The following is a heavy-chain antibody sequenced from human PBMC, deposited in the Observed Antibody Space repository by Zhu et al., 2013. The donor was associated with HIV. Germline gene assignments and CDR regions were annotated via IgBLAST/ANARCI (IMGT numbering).Heavy chain of an antibody. Sequence: QVQLVQSGAEVKKPGSSVKVSCKASGGTFSSYAISWVRQAPGQGLEWMGMIAPTGSRTTYAQNFQGRVTMTRDTSASTVYLELSSLRSGDTAIYYCARGRRRYFDSSGYSSFDYWGQGSLVTVSS. D-gene: IGHD3-22*01. CDR2: IAPTGSRT. V-gene: IGHV1-69*09. J-gene: IGHJ4*02. CDR1: GGTFSSYA. CDR3: ARGRRRYFDSSGYSSFDY.